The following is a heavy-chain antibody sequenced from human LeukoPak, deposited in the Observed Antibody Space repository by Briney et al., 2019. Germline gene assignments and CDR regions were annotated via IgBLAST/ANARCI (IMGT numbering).Heavy chain of an antibody. V-gene: IGHV1-18*01. CDR3: AREDSSGWAYYMDV. CDR1: GYTFTSYG. Sequence: PGASVKVSCKASGYTFTSYGISWVRQAPGQGLEWMGWISAYNGNTTYAQKFQGRVTMTRDTSISTAYMELSRLRSDDTAVYYCAREDSSGWAYYMDVWGKGTTVTVSS. CDR2: ISAYNGNT. J-gene: IGHJ6*03. D-gene: IGHD6-19*01.